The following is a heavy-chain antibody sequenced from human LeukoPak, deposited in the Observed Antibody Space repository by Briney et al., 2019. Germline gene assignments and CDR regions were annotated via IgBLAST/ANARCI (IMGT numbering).Heavy chain of an antibody. CDR3: AKRGYYYDSSDYYFLSY. CDR1: GFTFSSYG. D-gene: IGHD3-22*01. V-gene: IGHV3-23*01. J-gene: IGHJ4*02. Sequence: GGTLRLSCAASGFTFSSYGMSWVRQAPGKGLEWVSAIRNSGGSTYYADSVKGRFTISRDNSKYTLYLQMSNLRVEDTAIYYCAKRGYYYDSSDYYFLSYWGQGTLVTVSS. CDR2: IRNSGGST.